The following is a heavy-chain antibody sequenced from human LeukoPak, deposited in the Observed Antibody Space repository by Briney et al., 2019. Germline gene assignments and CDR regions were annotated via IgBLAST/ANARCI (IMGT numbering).Heavy chain of an antibody. CDR3: AREKMVGANNDAFDI. J-gene: IGHJ3*02. D-gene: IGHD1-26*01. CDR2: INHSGST. V-gene: IGHV4-34*01. CDR1: GGSFSGYY. Sequence: SETLSLTCAVYGGSFSGYYWSWIRQPPGKGLEWIGEINHSGSTNYNPSLKSRVTISVDTSKNQFSLKLSSVTAADTAVYYCAREKMVGANNDAFDIWGQGTMVTVSS.